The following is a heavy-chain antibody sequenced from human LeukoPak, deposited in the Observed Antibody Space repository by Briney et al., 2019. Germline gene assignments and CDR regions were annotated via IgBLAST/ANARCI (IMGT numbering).Heavy chain of an antibody. CDR2: VYYSGST. D-gene: IGHD2/OR15-2a*01. Sequence: SETLSLTCAVYGGSFSGYYWSWIRQPPGRGLEWIGYVYYSGSTNYNPSLKSRVTISVDTSKNQFSLRLSSVTAADTAVYYCARHAGGVRLYYFDYWGQGTLVTVSS. CDR1: GGSFSGYY. CDR3: ARHAGGVRLYYFDY. J-gene: IGHJ4*02. V-gene: IGHV4-59*08.